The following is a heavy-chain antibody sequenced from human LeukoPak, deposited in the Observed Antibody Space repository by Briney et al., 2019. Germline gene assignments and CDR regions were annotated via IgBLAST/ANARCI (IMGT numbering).Heavy chain of an antibody. CDR3: ARDRRYFDWLDDAFDI. V-gene: IGHV3-53*05. CDR1: GFIVSSDY. Sequence: PGGSLRLSCAASGFIVSSDYMGWVRQAPGKGLEWVSVIYTGGNTHYADSVKGRFTISRDNSKNTLYLQMNSLRAEDTAVYYCARDRRYFDWLDDAFDIWGQGTMVTVSS. CDR2: IYTGGNT. D-gene: IGHD3-9*01. J-gene: IGHJ3*02.